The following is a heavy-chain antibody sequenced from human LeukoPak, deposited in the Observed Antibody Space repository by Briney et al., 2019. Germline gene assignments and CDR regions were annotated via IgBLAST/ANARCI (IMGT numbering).Heavy chain of an antibody. CDR3: AKDLGGTAFDY. CDR2: ISYDGSNQ. D-gene: IGHD1-7*01. J-gene: IGHJ4*02. Sequence: PGRSLRLSCAASGFTFSSYDMHWVRQAPGEGLEWVAVISYDGSNQYYADSVKGRFTISRDNSKNTLYLQMNSLRAEDTAVYYCAKDLGGTAFDYWGQGTLVTVSS. V-gene: IGHV3-30*18. CDR1: GFTFSSYD.